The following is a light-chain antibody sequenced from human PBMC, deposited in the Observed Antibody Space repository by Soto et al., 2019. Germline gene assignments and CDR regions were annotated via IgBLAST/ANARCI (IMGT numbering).Light chain of an antibody. CDR3: QQYGNSPLT. V-gene: IGKV3-20*01. Sequence: EIVLTQSPGTLSLSPGERATLSCRASQSVSSSSLAWYQQKPGQAPRLLIYGASSRATGIPDRFSGSGSGTDFTITISRLQPEDFAVYYCQQYGNSPLTFGGGTKVEI. J-gene: IGKJ4*02. CDR2: GAS. CDR1: QSVSSSS.